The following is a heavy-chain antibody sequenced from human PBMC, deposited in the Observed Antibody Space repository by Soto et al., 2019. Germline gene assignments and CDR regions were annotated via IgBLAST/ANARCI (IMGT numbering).Heavy chain of an antibody. D-gene: IGHD6-19*01. CDR2: INPTTAAT. CDR1: GYTFTAQY. J-gene: IGHJ5*02. V-gene: IGHV1-2*02. CDR3: AKGDSSWVSWFGP. Sequence: QAQLGQSGAEVKKPGASVKVSCQSSGYTFTAQYLPWVRKAPGEGIEWMGWINPTTAATRYAQKFQGRVSMNRDTSMSTAYLEVRSLRPDDTAVYYCAKGDSSWVSWFGPWGQGALVTVSS.